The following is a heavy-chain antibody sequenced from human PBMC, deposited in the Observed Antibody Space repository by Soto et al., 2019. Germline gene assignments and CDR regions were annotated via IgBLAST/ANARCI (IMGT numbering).Heavy chain of an antibody. CDR2: IKHSGST. D-gene: IGHD3-16*01. Sequence: SETLSLTCAVYDGSFTGFHWTWIRRPPGKGLEWIGEIKHSGSTNYNPSLTRRVTISVDTSKNQFSLKLNSVTAADTAVYYCARHAAYDSVWGESDGSDYWGQGTLVTVSS. V-gene: IGHV4-34*01. CDR3: ARHAAYDSVWGESDGSDY. CDR1: DGSFTGFH. J-gene: IGHJ4*02.